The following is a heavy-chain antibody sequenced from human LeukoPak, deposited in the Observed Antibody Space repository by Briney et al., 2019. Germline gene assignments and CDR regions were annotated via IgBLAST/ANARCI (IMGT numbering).Heavy chain of an antibody. D-gene: IGHD6-13*01. CDR2: ISSSSSTI. Sequence: GGSLRLSCAASGFTFSSYSMNWVRQAPGKGLEWVSYISSSSSTIYYADSVKGRFTISRDNAKNSLYLQMNSLRAEDTAVYYCARDGGGAAAWRQSAYYYYYMDVWGKGTTVTVSS. V-gene: IGHV3-48*01. J-gene: IGHJ6*03. CDR1: GFTFSSYS. CDR3: ARDGGGAAAWRQSAYYYYYMDV.